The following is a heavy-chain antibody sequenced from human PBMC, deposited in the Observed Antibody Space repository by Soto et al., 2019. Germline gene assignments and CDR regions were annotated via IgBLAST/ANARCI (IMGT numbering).Heavy chain of an antibody. CDR3: ARGSGIVALPGELEDVKYDY. CDR2: INESGST. J-gene: IGHJ4*02. V-gene: IGHV4-34*01. D-gene: IGHD1-1*01. Sequence: QVQLQQWGAGLVKPSETLSLSCAVYGQSFSGHSWAWIRQPPGKGLEWIGEINESGSTYYNPSLKSRVNIPTDTAKNQFSLKLSSVSAADTAAYFCARGSGIVALPGELEDVKYDYWGQGTLVNVSS. CDR1: GQSFSGHS.